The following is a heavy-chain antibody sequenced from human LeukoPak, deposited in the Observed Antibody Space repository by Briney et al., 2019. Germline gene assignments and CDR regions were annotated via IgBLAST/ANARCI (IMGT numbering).Heavy chain of an antibody. CDR2: IYYSGST. Sequence: SETLSLTCTVSGGSISSSSYYWGWIRQPPGKGLEWIGSIYYSGSTYYNPSLKSRVTISVDTSKNQFSLKLSSVTAADTAVYYCARHNTMRDHQLLRMEYYFDYWGQGTLVTVSS. V-gene: IGHV4-39*01. CDR3: ARHNTMRDHQLLRMEYYFDY. D-gene: IGHD2-2*01. CDR1: GGSISSSSYY. J-gene: IGHJ4*02.